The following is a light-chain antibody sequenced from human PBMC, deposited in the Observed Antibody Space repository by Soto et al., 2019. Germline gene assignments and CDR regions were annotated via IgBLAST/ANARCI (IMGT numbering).Light chain of an antibody. Sequence: DIVLTQSPDTLSLSPGERATLSCRASQSVNGNDFAWYQQKPGQAPRLLIFGAFSRATGTTDKSSGSACGRDFTLTIDRLEPEAFAVYYCQQYGRSPLTFGGGTKVLIK. CDR1: QSVNGND. CDR2: GAF. J-gene: IGKJ4*01. V-gene: IGKV3-20*01. CDR3: QQYGRSPLT.